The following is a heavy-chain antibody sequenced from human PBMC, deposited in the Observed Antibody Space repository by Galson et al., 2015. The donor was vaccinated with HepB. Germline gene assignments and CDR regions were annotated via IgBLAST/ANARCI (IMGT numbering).Heavy chain of an antibody. J-gene: IGHJ6*02. Sequence: QSGAEVKKPGESLKISCKASGYSFRNYWIGWVRQMPGKGLECMGIIYPGDSETRYSPSFQGQVTLSADKSTNTAYLQWSSLKASDTAMYYCARLGHEGYHYYGMGVWGQGTRVTVSS. CDR3: ARLGHEGYHYYGMGV. CDR2: IYPGDSET. D-gene: IGHD2-2*01. CDR1: GYSFRNYW. V-gene: IGHV5-51*01.